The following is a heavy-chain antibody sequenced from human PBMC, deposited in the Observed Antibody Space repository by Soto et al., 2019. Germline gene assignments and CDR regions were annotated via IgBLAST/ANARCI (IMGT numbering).Heavy chain of an antibody. V-gene: IGHV3-48*01. J-gene: IGHJ4*02. D-gene: IGHD3-3*01. CDR3: ATTLFGVVITFDY. CDR1: GFTFSSYS. CDR2: ISSSSSTI. Sequence: EVQLVESGGGLVQPRGSLRLSCAASGFTFSSYSMNWVRQAPGKGLEWVSYISSSSSTIYYADSVKGRFTISRDNAKNSLYLQMNSLRAEDTAVYYCATTLFGVVITFDYWGQGTLVTVSS.